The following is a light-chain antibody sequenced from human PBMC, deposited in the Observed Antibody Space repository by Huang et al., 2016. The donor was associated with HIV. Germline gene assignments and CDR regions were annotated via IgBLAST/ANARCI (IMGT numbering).Light chain of an antibody. J-gene: IGKJ3*01. CDR1: PTFYNNK. CDR3: QQDETSPFT. V-gene: IGKV3-20*01. CDR2: GAT. Sequence: EILLTQSPGTLSLSPGERATLSCRASPTFYNNKFAWYQPKPGRPPRLLIYGATSRPTGIPDRCSGSGAGTDFTLTISSLDPEDFAVYYCQQDETSPFTFGPGTTVDVK.